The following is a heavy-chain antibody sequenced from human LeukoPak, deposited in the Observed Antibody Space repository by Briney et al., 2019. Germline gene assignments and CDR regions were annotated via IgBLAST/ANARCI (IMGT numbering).Heavy chain of an antibody. Sequence: GGSLILSCAASGFIFSSYAMSWVRQAPGKGLEWVSSISSSSSYIYYADSVKGRFTISRDNAKNSLYLQMNSLRAEDTAVYYCARESLPVLRELELSRFDPWGQGTLVSASS. CDR3: ARESLPVLRELELSRFDP. J-gene: IGHJ5*02. D-gene: IGHD1-7*01. CDR2: ISSSSSYI. CDR1: GFIFSSYA. V-gene: IGHV3-21*01.